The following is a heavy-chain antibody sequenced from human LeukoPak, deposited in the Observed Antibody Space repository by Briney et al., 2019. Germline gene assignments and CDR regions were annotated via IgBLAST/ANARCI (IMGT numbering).Heavy chain of an antibody. CDR3: AREKGYYDILTGLPDAFDI. CDR2: IYTSGST. Sequence: SETLSLTCTVSGGSISSSSYYWGRIRQPAGKGLEWIGRIYTSGSTNYNPSLKSRVTISVDTSKNQFSLKLSSVTAADTAVYYCAREKGYYDILTGLPDAFDIWGQGTMVTVSS. J-gene: IGHJ3*02. CDR1: GGSISSSSYY. V-gene: IGHV4-61*02. D-gene: IGHD3-9*01.